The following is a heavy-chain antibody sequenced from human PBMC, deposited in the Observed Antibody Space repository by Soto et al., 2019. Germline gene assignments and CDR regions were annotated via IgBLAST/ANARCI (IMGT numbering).Heavy chain of an antibody. CDR3: ARDLEVRGVATVDY. D-gene: IGHD3-10*01. Sequence: SVKVSCKASGGTFSSYTISWVRQAPGQGLEWMGRIIPILGIASYAQKFQGRVTITADKSTSTAYMELSSLRSEDTAVYYCARDLEVRGVATVDYWGQGTLVTVSS. J-gene: IGHJ4*02. CDR1: GGTFSSYT. V-gene: IGHV1-69*04. CDR2: IIPILGIA.